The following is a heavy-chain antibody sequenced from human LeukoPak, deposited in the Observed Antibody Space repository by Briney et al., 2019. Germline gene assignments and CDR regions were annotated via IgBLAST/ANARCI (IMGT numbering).Heavy chain of an antibody. D-gene: IGHD4-17*01. CDR3: ATRSFHGDLDY. Sequence: GGSQRLSCAASGFTFSSYAMSWVRQAPGKGLEWVSAISGSGGSTYYADSVKGRLTISRDNSKNTLYLQMNSLRAEDTAVYYCATRSFHGDLDYWGQGTLVTVSS. J-gene: IGHJ4*02. CDR1: GFTFSSYA. CDR2: ISGSGGST. V-gene: IGHV3-23*01.